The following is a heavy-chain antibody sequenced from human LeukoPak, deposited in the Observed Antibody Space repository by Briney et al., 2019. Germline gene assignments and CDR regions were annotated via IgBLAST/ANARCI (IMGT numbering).Heavy chain of an antibody. J-gene: IGHJ4*02. D-gene: IGHD2-2*03. CDR2: IYYSGST. Sequence: PSETLSLTCTVSGGSISSSSYYWGWIRQPPGKGLEWIGSIYYSGSTYYNPSLKSRVTISVDTSKNQFSLKLSSVTAADTAVYYCASGYCSSTSCYPLDYWGQGTLVTVSS. V-gene: IGHV4-39*01. CDR3: ASGYCSSTSCYPLDY. CDR1: GGSISSSSYY.